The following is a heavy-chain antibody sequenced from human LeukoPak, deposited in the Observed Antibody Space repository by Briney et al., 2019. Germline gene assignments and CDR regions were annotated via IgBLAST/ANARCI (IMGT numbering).Heavy chain of an antibody. CDR2: ISSSGSTI. J-gene: IGHJ3*02. CDR3: TRETMVRGFGAFDI. Sequence: GGSLRLSCAASGFTFSSYEMNWVRQAPGKGLEWVSYISSSGSTIYYADSVKGRFTISRDNAKNSLYLQMESLRVEDTALYYRTRETMVRGFGAFDIWGQGTMVTVSS. CDR1: GFTFSSYE. V-gene: IGHV3-48*03. D-gene: IGHD3-10*01.